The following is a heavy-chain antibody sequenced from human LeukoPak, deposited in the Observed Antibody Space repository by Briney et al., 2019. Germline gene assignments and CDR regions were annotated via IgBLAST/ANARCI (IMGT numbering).Heavy chain of an antibody. Sequence: PSETLSLTCTVSGYSISSGYYWGWIRQPPGKGLEWIGSIYHSGSTYYNPSLKSRVTISVDTSKNQFPLKLSSVTAADTAVYYCAREGTYYYDSSGPTGHWGQGTLVTVSS. CDR2: IYHSGST. CDR3: AREGTYYYDSSGPTGH. D-gene: IGHD3-22*01. J-gene: IGHJ1*01. CDR1: GYSISSGYY. V-gene: IGHV4-38-2*02.